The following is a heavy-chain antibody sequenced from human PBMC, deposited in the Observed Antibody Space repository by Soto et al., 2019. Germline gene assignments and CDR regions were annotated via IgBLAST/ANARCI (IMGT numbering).Heavy chain of an antibody. CDR2: IIPIFGTP. Sequence: ASVKVSCKTSGGTFSTYTISWVRQAPGQGLEWMGMIIPIFGTPNYAQKFQGRVTITADESTTTAYMELSSLRSEDTAVYYCARARAARTHSSMAVWGQGTAVTVSS. CDR3: ARARAARTHSSMAV. V-gene: IGHV1-69*13. J-gene: IGHJ6*02. CDR1: GGTFSTYT.